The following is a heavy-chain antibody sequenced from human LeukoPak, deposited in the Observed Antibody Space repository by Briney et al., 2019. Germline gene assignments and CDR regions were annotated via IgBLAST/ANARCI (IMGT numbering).Heavy chain of an antibody. CDR1: GGTITSGSYY. Sequence: SETLSLTCSVSGGTITSGSYYWSWIRQPAGKTLEWIGRIHTSGNTNYNPSLQGRVTISMDTSNNQLSLKVTSVTAADTAVYSCTRGQGGYFYYYMDLWGKGTTVTVSS. CDR2: IHTSGNT. J-gene: IGHJ6*03. V-gene: IGHV4-61*02. CDR3: TRGQGGYFYYYMDL.